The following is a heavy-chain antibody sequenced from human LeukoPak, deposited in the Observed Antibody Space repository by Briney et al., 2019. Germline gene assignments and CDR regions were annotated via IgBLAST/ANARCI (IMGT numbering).Heavy chain of an antibody. CDR1: GGSLSSTHYY. D-gene: IGHD3-9*01. CDR3: ARLDSLYFYYMDV. J-gene: IGHJ6*03. V-gene: IGHV4-39*01. Sequence: SETLSLTCTVSGGSLSSTHYYWGWIRQPPGKGLEWIGSIYYSGSTYYNPSLKSRVTISVDTSKNQFSLRLSSVTAADTAVYYCARLDSLYFYYMDVWGKGTTVTVSS. CDR2: IYYSGST.